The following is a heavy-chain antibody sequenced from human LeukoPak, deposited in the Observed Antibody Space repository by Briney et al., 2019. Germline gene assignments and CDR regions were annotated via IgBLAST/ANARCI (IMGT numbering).Heavy chain of an antibody. J-gene: IGHJ4*02. CDR3: AKGSRDSRPYYFDH. D-gene: IGHD6-13*01. CDR2: ITGYSDDT. Sequence: AGGSLRLSCAASEFTFISYVMSWGRQAPGKGLEWVSAITGYSDDTYYADSVQGRFIISRDNSKNTLYLQLNSLRGEDTAVYYCAKGSRDSRPYYFDHWGQGTLVTVSS. V-gene: IGHV3-23*01. CDR1: EFTFISYV.